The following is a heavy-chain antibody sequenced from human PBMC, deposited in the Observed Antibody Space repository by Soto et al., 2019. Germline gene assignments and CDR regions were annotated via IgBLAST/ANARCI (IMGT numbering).Heavy chain of an antibody. CDR1: GFTFSSYA. V-gene: IGHV3-23*01. D-gene: IGHD2-8*01. J-gene: IGHJ6*03. CDR3: AKDHGDIVLKVWYYYMDV. Sequence: QLGGSLRLSCAASGFTFSSYAMSWVRQAPGKGLEWVSAISGSGGSTYYADSVKGRFTISRDNSKNTLYLQMNSLRAEDTAVYYCAKDHGDIVLKVWYYYMDVWGKGTTVTVSS. CDR2: ISGSGGST.